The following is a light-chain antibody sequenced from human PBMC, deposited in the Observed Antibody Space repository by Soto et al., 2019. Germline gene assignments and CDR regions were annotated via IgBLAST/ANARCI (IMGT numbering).Light chain of an antibody. CDR1: QSISSW. V-gene: IGKV1-5*01. J-gene: IGKJ4*01. Sequence: DIQMTQSPSTLSASVGDRVTITCRAGQSISSWLAWYQQKPGKAPRLLIYDASSLKSGVPSRFRGSGSGTYFTLTISSLQPDDFATYYCQQYNSWPRTFGGGTKVDIK. CDR3: QQYNSWPRT. CDR2: DAS.